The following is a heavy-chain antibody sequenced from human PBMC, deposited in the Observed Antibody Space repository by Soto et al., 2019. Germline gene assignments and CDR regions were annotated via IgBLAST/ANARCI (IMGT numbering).Heavy chain of an antibody. CDR1: GFTFSSYG. CDR3: PRAFSPGVAGRLFDF. V-gene: IGHV3-33*08. Sequence: GGSLRLSCVASGFTFSSYGMHWVRQVPGKGLEWLAVIWYDGSIKYYADSVKGRFTISRDDSKNTLYLQMDSLRVEDSAIYYCPRAFSPGVAGRLFDFWGLGTPVTVSS. D-gene: IGHD6-19*01. CDR2: IWYDGSIK. J-gene: IGHJ4*02.